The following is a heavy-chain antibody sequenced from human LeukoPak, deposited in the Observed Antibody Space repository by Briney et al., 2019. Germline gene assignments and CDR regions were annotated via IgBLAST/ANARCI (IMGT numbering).Heavy chain of an antibody. V-gene: IGHV3-7*01. CDR3: AGGGESYYGSGSHDY. CDR2: IKRDGSEK. D-gene: IGHD3-10*01. CDR1: GFTFSSYW. J-gene: IGHJ4*02. Sequence: GGSLRLSCAASGFTFSSYWMNWVRQAPGKGLEWVANIKRDGSEKYYVDSMKGRFTISRDNAKKSLYLQMNSLRAEDTAVYYCAGGGESYYGSGSHDYWGQGTLVTVSS.